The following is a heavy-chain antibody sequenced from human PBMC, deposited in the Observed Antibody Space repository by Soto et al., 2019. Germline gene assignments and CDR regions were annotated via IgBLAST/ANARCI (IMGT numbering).Heavy chain of an antibody. V-gene: IGHV1-69*12. D-gene: IGHD4-17*01. J-gene: IGHJ6*02. CDR3: ARPHMTTVTIGGYYGMDV. CDR2: IIPIFGTA. Sequence: QVQLVQSGAEVKKPGSSVKVSCKASGGTFSSYAISWVRQAPGQGLEWMGGIIPIFGTANYAQKFQGRVTITADESTSTAYMELGSLRSEDTAVYYCARPHMTTVTIGGYYGMDVWGQGTTVTVSS. CDR1: GGTFSSYA.